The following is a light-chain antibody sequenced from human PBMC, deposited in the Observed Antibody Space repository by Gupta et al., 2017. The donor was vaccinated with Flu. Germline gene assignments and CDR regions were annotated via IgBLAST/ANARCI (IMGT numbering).Light chain of an antibody. Sequence: SVLTQPPSVSGAPGQRVTISCTGSSSNVGAGYDVHWYQQLPGTAPKLLIYGSHNRPSGVPDRFSASKSGTSASLAITGLQAEDEADYYCQSDDSSMRVVFGGGTKLTVL. V-gene: IGLV1-40*01. J-gene: IGLJ2*01. CDR3: QSDDSSMRVV. CDR2: GSH. CDR1: SSNVGAGYD.